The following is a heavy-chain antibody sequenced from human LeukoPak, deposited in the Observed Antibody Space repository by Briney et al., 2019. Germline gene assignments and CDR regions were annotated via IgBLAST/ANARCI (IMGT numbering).Heavy chain of an antibody. Sequence: ASVKVSCKASGYTFTSYGISWVRQAPGQGLEWMGWISAYNGNTNYAQKLQGRVTMTTDTSTSTAYMELRSLRSDDTAVYYCARDRPGRYCSSNSCYTASPFDPWGQGTLVTVSS. D-gene: IGHD2-2*02. CDR2: ISAYNGNT. J-gene: IGHJ5*02. CDR1: GYTFTSYG. V-gene: IGHV1-18*01. CDR3: ARDRPGRYCSSNSCYTASPFDP.